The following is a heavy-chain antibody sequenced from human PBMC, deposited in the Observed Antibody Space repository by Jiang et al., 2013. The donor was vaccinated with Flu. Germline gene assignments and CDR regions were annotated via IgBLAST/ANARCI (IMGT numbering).Heavy chain of an antibody. CDR3: ARDLLGSYGDS. Sequence: GAEVKKPGASVKVSCKASGYTFRNYGIRWVRQVPGQGLEWVGWMNIYNSNIYYAKSFEGRVTMTAETSTSTAYMELRSLRSDDTAVYYCARDLLGSYGDSWGQGTLVTVSS. CDR2: MNIYNSNI. D-gene: IGHD3-10*01. J-gene: IGHJ4*02. V-gene: IGHV1-18*01. CDR1: GYTFRNYG.